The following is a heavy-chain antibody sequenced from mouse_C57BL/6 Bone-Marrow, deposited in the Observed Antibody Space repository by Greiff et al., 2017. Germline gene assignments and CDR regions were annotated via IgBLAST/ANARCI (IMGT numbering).Heavy chain of an antibody. Sequence: QVHVKQSGAELARPGASVKLSCKASGYTFTSYGISWVKQRTGQGLEWIGEIYPRSGNTYYNEKFKGKATLTADKSSSTAYMELRSLTSEDSAVYFCARFWMDYWGQGTSVTVSS. V-gene: IGHV1-81*01. CDR1: GYTFTSYG. CDR2: IYPRSGNT. J-gene: IGHJ4*01. CDR3: ARFWMDY.